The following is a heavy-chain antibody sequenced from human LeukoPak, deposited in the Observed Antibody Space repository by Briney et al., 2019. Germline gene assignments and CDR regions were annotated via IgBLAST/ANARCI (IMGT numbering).Heavy chain of an antibody. CDR1: GYTFTSYD. CDR3: ARGQTWGVPYYFDY. V-gene: IGHV1-8*03. J-gene: IGHJ4*02. Sequence: ASVTVSCKASGYTFTSYDINWVRQATGQGLEWMGRMNPNSGNTGYAQKFQGRVTITRNTSISTAYMELSSLRSEDTAVYYCARGQTWGVPYYFDYWGQGTLVTVSS. D-gene: IGHD3-16*01. CDR2: MNPNSGNT.